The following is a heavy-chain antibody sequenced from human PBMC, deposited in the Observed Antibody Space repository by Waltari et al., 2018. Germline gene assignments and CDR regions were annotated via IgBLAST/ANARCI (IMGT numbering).Heavy chain of an antibody. Sequence: QITLKESGPTLVKPTQTLTLTCTFSGFSLSTSGVGVGWIRQPPGKALELLALIYWNDDKRYSPSLKSRLTITKDTSKNQVVLTMTNMDPVDTATYYCAHRHCSGGSCYNYFDYWGQGTLVTVSS. CDR2: IYWNDDK. D-gene: IGHD2-15*01. CDR3: AHRHCSGGSCYNYFDY. V-gene: IGHV2-5*01. CDR1: GFSLSTSGVG. J-gene: IGHJ4*02.